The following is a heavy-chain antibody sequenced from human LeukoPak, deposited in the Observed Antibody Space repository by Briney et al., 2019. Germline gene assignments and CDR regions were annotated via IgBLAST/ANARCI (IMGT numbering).Heavy chain of an antibody. CDR3: AKDKLEQRPYFFDY. Sequence: GGSLRLSCAASGFTFSSYGMSWVRKAPGKGLEWVSGISASGGSTYYADSVKGRFTISRDNSKNTLYLQMNSLRAEDTAVYYCAKDKLEQRPYFFDYWGQGTLVTVSS. V-gene: IGHV3-23*01. J-gene: IGHJ4*02. CDR1: GFTFSSYG. CDR2: ISASGGST. D-gene: IGHD1/OR15-1a*01.